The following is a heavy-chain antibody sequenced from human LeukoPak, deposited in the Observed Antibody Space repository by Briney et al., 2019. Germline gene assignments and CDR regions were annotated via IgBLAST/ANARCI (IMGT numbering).Heavy chain of an antibody. Sequence: SETLSLTCTVSGGSISNYYWTWIRQPAGKGLEWIGRIFNSGSTIYNHSLKSRVTMSVDTSKNQFSLKLSSVTAADTAVYYCARDTRSYSSVFFDPWGQGTLVTVSS. CDR2: IFNSGST. CDR1: GGSISNYY. J-gene: IGHJ5*02. D-gene: IGHD6-25*01. V-gene: IGHV4-4*07. CDR3: ARDTRSYSSVFFDP.